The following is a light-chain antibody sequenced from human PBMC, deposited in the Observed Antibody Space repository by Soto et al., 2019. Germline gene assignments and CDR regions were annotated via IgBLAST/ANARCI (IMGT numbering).Light chain of an antibody. CDR1: QGISSY. V-gene: IGKV1-8*01. Sequence: AIRMTQSPSSLSASTGDRVTITCRASQGISSYLAWYQQKPGKAPKLLIYAASTLQSGVPSRFSGSGSGTDFTLTISCLQSEDFATYYCQQYYSYFITFGQGTRLEIK. J-gene: IGKJ5*01. CDR2: AAS. CDR3: QQYYSYFIT.